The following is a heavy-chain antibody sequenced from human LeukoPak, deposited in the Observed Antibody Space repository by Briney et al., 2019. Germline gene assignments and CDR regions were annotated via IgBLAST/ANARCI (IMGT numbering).Heavy chain of an antibody. CDR1: GYTFTSYY. V-gene: IGHV1-46*01. CDR2: IHPSGGST. J-gene: IGHJ5*02. D-gene: IGHD2-2*01. CDR3: ARDGGDIVVVPAAGGFDP. Sequence: ASVKVSLKASGYTFTSYYMHWVRQAPGQGLEWMGIIHPSGGSTSYAQKFQGRVNITRDTSTSTVYMELSSLRSEDTAVYYCARDGGDIVVVPAAGGFDPWGQGTLVTVSS.